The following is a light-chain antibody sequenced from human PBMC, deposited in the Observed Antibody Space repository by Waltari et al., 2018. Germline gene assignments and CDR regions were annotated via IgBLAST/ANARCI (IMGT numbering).Light chain of an antibody. CDR3: SSYISSPPHVV. CDR2: DVF. J-gene: IGLJ2*01. V-gene: IGLV2-14*03. Sequence: QSALTQPASVSGSPGQSISISCTGISTDIGGYNSVSCYQHHPGKAPKPLIYDVFNRPSGVSNRFSGSKSGNAASLAISGLQVEDEAVYYCSSYISSPPHVVFGEGTKLTVL. CDR1: STDIGGYNS.